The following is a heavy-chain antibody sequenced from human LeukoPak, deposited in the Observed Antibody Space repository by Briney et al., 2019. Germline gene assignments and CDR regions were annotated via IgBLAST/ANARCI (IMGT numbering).Heavy chain of an antibody. D-gene: IGHD6-19*01. Sequence: PGGSLRLSCTASGFTFGDYAISWFRQAPGKGLEWVAFIRSKAYGGTTEYAASVKGRFTISRDDSKSIAYLQMNSLKTEDTAVYYCTSHRYSSGWYFPPFDYWGQGTLVTVSS. CDR2: IRSKAYGGTT. CDR3: TSHRYSSGWYFPPFDY. J-gene: IGHJ4*02. V-gene: IGHV3-49*03. CDR1: GFTFGDYA.